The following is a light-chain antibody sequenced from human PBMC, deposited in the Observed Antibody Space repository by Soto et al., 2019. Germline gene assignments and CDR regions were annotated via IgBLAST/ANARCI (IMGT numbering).Light chain of an antibody. Sequence: DIQMTQSPSSLSASVGDIVTITCQTSQDISTHLTWFQQKPGKAPKLLLHDVSNLETGVPSRYSGSGSGTDFTFSIRSLPPEDIAIYSFQQFDSLPLTFGGRTRVEIK. CDR3: QQFDSLPLT. CDR1: QDISTH. CDR2: DVS. V-gene: IGKV1-33*01. J-gene: IGKJ4*01.